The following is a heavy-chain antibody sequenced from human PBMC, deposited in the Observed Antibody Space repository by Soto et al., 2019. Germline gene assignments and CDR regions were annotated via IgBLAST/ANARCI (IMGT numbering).Heavy chain of an antibody. Sequence: GGSLRLSCAASGFTFSSYGMHWVRQAPGKGLEWVAVISYDGSNKYYADSVKGRFTISRDNSKNTLYLQMNSLRAEDTAVYYCANAVVAAILRTWGQGTLVTVSS. D-gene: IGHD2-15*01. V-gene: IGHV3-30*18. CDR3: ANAVVAAILRT. CDR2: ISYDGSNK. CDR1: GFTFSSYG. J-gene: IGHJ5*02.